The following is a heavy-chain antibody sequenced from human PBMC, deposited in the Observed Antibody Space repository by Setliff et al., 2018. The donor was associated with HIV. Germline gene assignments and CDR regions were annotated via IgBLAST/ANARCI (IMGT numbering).Heavy chain of an antibody. J-gene: IGHJ6*03. CDR1: GFTFDDHG. CDR2: INWNGGST. Sequence: GESLRLSCAASGFTFDDHGTSWVRQAPGKGLEWVSGINWNGGSTGYADSVKGRFTISRDNAKNSLYLQMNSLRAEDTALYYCARVAAAVITHYYYYMDVWGKGTTVTVSS. D-gene: IGHD6-13*01. CDR3: ARVAAAVITHYYYYMDV. V-gene: IGHV3-20*04.